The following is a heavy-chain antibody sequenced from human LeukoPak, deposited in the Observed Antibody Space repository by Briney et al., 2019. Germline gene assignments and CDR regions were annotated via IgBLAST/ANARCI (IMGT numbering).Heavy chain of an antibody. Sequence: GGSLRLSCAASGFTFSSYGMHWVRQAPGKGLEWVAVISYDGSNKYYADSVKGRFTISRDNSKNTLYLQMNSLRAEDRAVYYCAKDMDYYASSGSLDYWGQGTLVTVSS. D-gene: IGHD3-22*01. J-gene: IGHJ4*02. CDR1: GFTFSSYG. CDR2: ISYDGSNK. V-gene: IGHV3-30*18. CDR3: AKDMDYYASSGSLDY.